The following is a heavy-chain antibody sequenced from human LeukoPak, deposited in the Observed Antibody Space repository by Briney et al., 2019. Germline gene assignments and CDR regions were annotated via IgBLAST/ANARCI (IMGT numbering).Heavy chain of an antibody. J-gene: IGHJ6*03. CDR3: ARFSYYYYYVDV. V-gene: IGHV4-39*01. CDR1: GGSITSSSYY. CDR2: IYYSGST. Sequence: SETLSLTCIVSGGSITSSSYYWGWTRQPPGKELEWLGSIYYSGSTYYNPSLKSRVTISVDTSKIQFSLKLSSVTAADTAVYYCARFSYYYYYVDVWGKGTTVTVSS.